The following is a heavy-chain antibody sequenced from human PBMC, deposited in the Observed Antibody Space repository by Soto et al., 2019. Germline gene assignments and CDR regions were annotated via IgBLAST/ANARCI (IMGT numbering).Heavy chain of an antibody. Sequence: GGSLRLSCAASGFSFGTYAMTWVRQAPGKGLEWVSTVSGDASRTYYADFVEGRFVISRDSSKDTLYLQMESLRVGDIALYYCAKDLYFDGNGWRLDSWGHGTQVTVSS. CDR1: GFSFGTYA. CDR3: AKDLYFDGNGWRLDS. CDR2: VSGDASRT. D-gene: IGHD3-22*01. V-gene: IGHV3-23*01. J-gene: IGHJ5*01.